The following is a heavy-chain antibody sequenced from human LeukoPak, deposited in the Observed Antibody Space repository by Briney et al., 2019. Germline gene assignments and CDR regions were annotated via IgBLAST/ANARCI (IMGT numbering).Heavy chain of an antibody. J-gene: IGHJ4*02. CDR3: ARDREDLRGPSDY. Sequence: GASVKVSCKASGYTFTGYYMHWVRQAPGQGLEWMGWINPNSGGTNYAQKLQGRVTMTTDTSTSTAYMELRSLRSDDTAVYYCARDREDLRGPSDYWGQGTLVTVSS. CDR2: INPNSGGT. V-gene: IGHV1-2*02. CDR1: GYTFTGYY. D-gene: IGHD5/OR15-5a*01.